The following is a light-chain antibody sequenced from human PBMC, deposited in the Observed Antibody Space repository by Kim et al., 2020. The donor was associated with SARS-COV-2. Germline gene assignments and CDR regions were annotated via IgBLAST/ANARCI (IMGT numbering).Light chain of an antibody. V-gene: IGLV7-46*01. CDR3: LLHYSGPRV. Sequence: PGGTVRLPCGSSTGAVTSGHYPYWFQQKPGQAPRTLIYDTGIKHSWTPARFSGSLLGGKAALTLSGAQADDEADYYCLLHYSGPRVFGGGTQLTVL. CDR2: DTG. CDR1: TGAVTSGHY. J-gene: IGLJ2*01.